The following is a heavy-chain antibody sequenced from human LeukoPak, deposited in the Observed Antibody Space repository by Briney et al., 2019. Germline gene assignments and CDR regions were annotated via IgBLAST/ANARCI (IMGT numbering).Heavy chain of an antibody. CDR3: ARGRRDFWSGFWFDP. D-gene: IGHD3-3*01. V-gene: IGHV4-34*01. Sequence: SETLSLTCAVYGASFSGYYWTWIRQPPGKRLEWIGEVNHSGSANYKPSLKSRVTISLDTSKNHFSLKLSSVTVADTAVYYCARGRRDFWSGFWFDPWGQGTLVTVSS. CDR2: VNHSGSA. J-gene: IGHJ5*02. CDR1: GASFSGYY.